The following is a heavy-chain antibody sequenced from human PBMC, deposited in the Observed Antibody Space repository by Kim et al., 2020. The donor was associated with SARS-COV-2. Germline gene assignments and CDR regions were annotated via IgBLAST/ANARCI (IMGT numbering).Heavy chain of an antibody. CDR2: DGSTT. V-gene: IGHV3-74*01. J-gene: IGHJ4*02. Sequence: DGSTTSYAASVKGRFTISRDNAKNTLYLQMNSLRADDTAVYYCASPPKGLWGQGTLVTVSS. CDR3: ASPPKGL.